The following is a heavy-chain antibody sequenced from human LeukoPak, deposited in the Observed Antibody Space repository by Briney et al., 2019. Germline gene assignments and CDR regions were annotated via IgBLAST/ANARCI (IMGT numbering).Heavy chain of an antibody. J-gene: IGHJ4*02. CDR2: ISSSGGTI. Sequence: AGGSLRLSCAASGFTFSSYEMNWVRQAPGKGLEWVSYISSSGGTIYYADSVKGRFTISRDNAKNSLYLQMNSLRDEDTAVYYCARDTALGYCSGGSCYYFDYWGQGTLVTVSS. V-gene: IGHV3-48*03. CDR1: GFTFSSYE. D-gene: IGHD2-15*01. CDR3: ARDTALGYCSGGSCYYFDY.